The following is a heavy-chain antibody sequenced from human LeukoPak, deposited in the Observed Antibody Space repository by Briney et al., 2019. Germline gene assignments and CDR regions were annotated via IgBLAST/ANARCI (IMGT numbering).Heavy chain of an antibody. Sequence: SETLSLTCAVYGGSFSGYYWSWIRQPPGKGLEWIGEINHSGSTYYNPSLKSRVTISVDRSKNQFSLKLSSVTAADTAVYYCARADHYYYGSGHRSPSFDYWGQGTLVTVSS. D-gene: IGHD3-10*01. CDR1: GGSFSGYY. V-gene: IGHV4-34*01. CDR3: ARADHYYYGSGHRSPSFDY. CDR2: INHSGST. J-gene: IGHJ4*02.